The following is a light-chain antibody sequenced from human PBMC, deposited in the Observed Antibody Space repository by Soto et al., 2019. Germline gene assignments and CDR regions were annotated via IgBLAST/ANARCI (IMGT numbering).Light chain of an antibody. CDR1: SSDVSGYNY. CDR3: SSYTSSSTPYVV. J-gene: IGLJ2*01. Sequence: QSALTQPASVSGSPGQSITISCTGTSSDVSGYNYVSWYQQHPGKAPKLMIYEVSNRPSGVSNRFSGSKSGNTASLTISGLQADDEADYYCSSYTSSSTPYVVFGGWTKLTVL. V-gene: IGLV2-14*01. CDR2: EVS.